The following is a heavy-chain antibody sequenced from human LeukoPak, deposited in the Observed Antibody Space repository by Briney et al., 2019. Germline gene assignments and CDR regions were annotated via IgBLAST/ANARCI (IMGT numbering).Heavy chain of an antibody. CDR3: AREGYTYSGEEYYFDY. J-gene: IGHJ4*02. V-gene: IGHV1-69*13. Sequence: ASVKVSCKASGGTFSSYAISWVRQAPGQGLEWMGGIIPIFGTANYAQKFQGRVTITADESTSTAYMELSSLRSEDTAVYYCAREGYTYSGEEYYFDYWGQGTLVTASS. CDR1: GGTFSSYA. D-gene: IGHD5-18*01. CDR2: IIPIFGTA.